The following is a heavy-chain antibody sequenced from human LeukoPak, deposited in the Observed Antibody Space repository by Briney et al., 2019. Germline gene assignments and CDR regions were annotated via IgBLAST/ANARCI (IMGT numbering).Heavy chain of an antibody. Sequence: PSETLSLTCTVSGGSISSYYWSWIRQPAGKGLEWIGRIYTSGSTNYNPSLKSRVTMSVDTSKNQFSLKLSSVTAADTAVYYCARGRYCYDSRGGYYYYYMDVWGKGTTVTVSS. D-gene: IGHD3-22*01. J-gene: IGHJ6*03. CDR2: IYTSGST. CDR3: ARGRYCYDSRGGYYYYYMDV. V-gene: IGHV4-4*07. CDR1: GGSISSYY.